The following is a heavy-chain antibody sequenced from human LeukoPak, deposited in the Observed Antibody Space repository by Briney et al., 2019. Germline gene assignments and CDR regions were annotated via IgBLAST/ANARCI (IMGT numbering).Heavy chain of an antibody. V-gene: IGHV1-69*01. D-gene: IGHD6-25*01. CDR2: IIPIFGTA. J-gene: IGHJ3*02. Sequence: SVKVSCTASGGTFSSYAISWVRQAPGQGLEWMGGIIPIFGTANYAQKFQGRVTITADESTSTAYMELSSLRSEDTAVYYCARSIAASWAFDIWGQGTMVTVSS. CDR1: GGTFSSYA. CDR3: ARSIAASWAFDI.